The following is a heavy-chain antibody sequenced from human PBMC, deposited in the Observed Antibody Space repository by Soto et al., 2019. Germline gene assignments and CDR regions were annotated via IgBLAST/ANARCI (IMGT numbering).Heavy chain of an antibody. CDR1: GGSISSYY. V-gene: IGHV4-59*01. J-gene: IGHJ6*02. CDR2: IYYSGST. CDR3: ASSNYYDSSGYYYYYYGMDV. D-gene: IGHD3-22*01. Sequence: PSETLSLTCTVSGGSISSYYWSWIRQPPGKGLEWIGYIYYSGSTNYNPSLKSRVTISVDTCKNQFSLKLSSVTAADTAVYYCASSNYYDSSGYYYYYYGMDVWGQGTTVTVSS.